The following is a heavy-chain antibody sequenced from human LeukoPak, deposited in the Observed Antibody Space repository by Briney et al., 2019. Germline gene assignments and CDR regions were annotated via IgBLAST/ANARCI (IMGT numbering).Heavy chain of an antibody. V-gene: IGHV4-59*12. D-gene: IGHD3-10*01. CDR3: ARVWFGEFNDY. J-gene: IGHJ4*02. CDR2: IYYSGST. Sequence: SSETLSLTCTVSGGSISSYYWSWIRQPPGKGLEWIGYIYYSGSTNYNPSLKSRVTISVDTSKNQFSLKLSSVTAADTAVYYCARVWFGEFNDYWGQGTLVTVSS. CDR1: GGSISSYY.